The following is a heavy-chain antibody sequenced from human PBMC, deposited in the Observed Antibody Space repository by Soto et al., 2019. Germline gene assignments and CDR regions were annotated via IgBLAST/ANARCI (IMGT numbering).Heavy chain of an antibody. CDR3: ARTPGYSYAENGGYFDY. J-gene: IGHJ4*02. D-gene: IGHD5-18*01. Sequence: GASVKVSCKASGGTFSSYAISWVRQAPGQGLERMGGIIPIFGTANYAQKFQGRVTITADESTSTAYMELSSLRSEDTAVYYCARTPGYSYAENGGYFDYWGQGTLVTVSS. CDR1: GGTFSSYA. V-gene: IGHV1-69*13. CDR2: IIPIFGTA.